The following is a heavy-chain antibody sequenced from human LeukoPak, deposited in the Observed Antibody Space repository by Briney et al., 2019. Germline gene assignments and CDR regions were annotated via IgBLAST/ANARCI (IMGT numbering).Heavy chain of an antibody. CDR1: GFTVSSNY. J-gene: IGHJ3*02. Sequence: GGSLRLSCAASGFTVSSNYMSWVRQAPGKGLEWVSVISSGGSTNYADSVKGRFTISRDNAKNSLYLQMNSLRAEDTAVYYCARFRPTLYYDSSGYPHDAFDIWGQGTMVTVSS. CDR3: ARFRPTLYYDSSGYPHDAFDI. D-gene: IGHD3-22*01. V-gene: IGHV3-53*01. CDR2: ISSGGST.